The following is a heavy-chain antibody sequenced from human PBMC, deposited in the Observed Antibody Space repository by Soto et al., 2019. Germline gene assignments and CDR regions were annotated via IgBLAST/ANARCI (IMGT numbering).Heavy chain of an antibody. D-gene: IGHD5-18*01. V-gene: IGHV3-30-3*01. Sequence: GGSLRLSCAASGFTFSSYAMHWVRQAPGKGLEWVAVISYDGSNKYYADSVKGRFTISRDNSKSTLYLQMNRLRAEDTAVYYCARDHSLGGYSYGKFDCWGQGTLVTVSS. CDR2: ISYDGSNK. CDR3: ARDHSLGGYSYGKFDC. CDR1: GFTFSSYA. J-gene: IGHJ4*02.